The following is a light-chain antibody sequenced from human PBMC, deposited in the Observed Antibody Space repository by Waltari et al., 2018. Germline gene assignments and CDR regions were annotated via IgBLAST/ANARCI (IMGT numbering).Light chain of an antibody. Sequence: QTVVTQEPSVSVSPGGTVTLTSCLNSGSVSRSRYPAWYRQTPGQPPRRLIYNTDTRAFGIPPRVFGSILENKAALTIAQAQADDECDYFCLFYLGGGIWVFGGGTKLTV. V-gene: IGLV8-61*01. J-gene: IGLJ3*02. CDR1: SGSVSRSRY. CDR3: LFYLGGGIWV. CDR2: NTD.